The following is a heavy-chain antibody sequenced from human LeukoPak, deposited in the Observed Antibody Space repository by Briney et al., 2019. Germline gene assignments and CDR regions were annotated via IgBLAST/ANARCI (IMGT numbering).Heavy chain of an antibody. CDR2: ISGSAGTT. J-gene: IGHJ3*02. D-gene: IGHD4-17*01. CDR1: GFTFSRHA. Sequence: PGGSLRLSCAAAGFTFSRHAMSWVRQAPGKGLEWVSDISGSAGTTYYADSVKGRFTISRDNSKNTLYLQVNSLRVEDAAVYYCAKMQMITVTTGDAFDIWGQGTMVTVSS. V-gene: IGHV3-23*01. CDR3: AKMQMITVTTGDAFDI.